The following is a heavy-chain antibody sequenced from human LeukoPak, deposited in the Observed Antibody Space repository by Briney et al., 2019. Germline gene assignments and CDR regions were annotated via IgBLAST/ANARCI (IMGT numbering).Heavy chain of an antibody. Sequence: SVKVSCKASGGTFSSYAISWVRQAPGQGLEWMGRIIPILGMANYAQKFQGRVTIIADKSTSTAYMDLSSLRSEDTAMYYCARDQHVTTVTNNWLDPWGQGTLVTVSS. J-gene: IGHJ5*02. CDR1: GGTFSSYA. CDR2: IIPILGMA. V-gene: IGHV1-69*04. CDR3: ARDQHVTTVTNNWLDP. D-gene: IGHD4-17*01.